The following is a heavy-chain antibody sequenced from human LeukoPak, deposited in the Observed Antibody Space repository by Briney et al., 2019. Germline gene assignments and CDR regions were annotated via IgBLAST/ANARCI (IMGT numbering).Heavy chain of an antibody. D-gene: IGHD3-3*01. CDR2: IRYDGSNK. V-gene: IGHV3-30*02. J-gene: IGHJ4*02. CDR3: AKDSRASITIFGVVIFPFDY. CDR1: GFTFSSYG. Sequence: GGSLRLSCAASGFTFSSYGMHWVRQAPGKGLEWVAFIRYDGSNKYYADSVKGRFTISRDNSKNTLYLHMNSLRAEDTAVYYCAKDSRASITIFGVVIFPFDYWGQGTLVTVSS.